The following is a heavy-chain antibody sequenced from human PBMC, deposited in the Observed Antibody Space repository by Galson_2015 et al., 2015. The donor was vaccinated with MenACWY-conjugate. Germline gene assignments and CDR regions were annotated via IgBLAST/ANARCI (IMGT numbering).Heavy chain of an antibody. Sequence: SLRLSCAASGFTFRDYAMSWVRLAPGKGLEWVSAIRGSGANTYYADSVKGRFTISRDNSKDTVYLQLNSLRGEDTAVYYCAKTQNLSCFYYGLDVWGQGTTVTVSS. J-gene: IGHJ6*02. CDR1: GFTFRDYA. V-gene: IGHV3-23*01. CDR2: IRGSGANT. CDR3: AKTQNLSCFYYGLDV. D-gene: IGHD2-2*01.